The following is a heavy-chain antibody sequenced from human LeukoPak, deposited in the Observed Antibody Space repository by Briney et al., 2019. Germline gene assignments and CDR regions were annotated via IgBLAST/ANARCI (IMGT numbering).Heavy chain of an antibody. D-gene: IGHD5-18*01. J-gene: IGHJ6*03. CDR3: ARVVDTAIEDYYYYYMDV. CDR2: INPNSGGT. V-gene: IGHV1-2*02. Sequence: GASVKVSCKASGYTFTGYYMHWVRQAPGQGLEWMGWINPNSGGTNYAQKFQGRVTMTRDTSISTAYMELSRLRSDDTAVYYCARVVDTAIEDYYYYYMDVWGKGTTVTVSS. CDR1: GYTFTGYY.